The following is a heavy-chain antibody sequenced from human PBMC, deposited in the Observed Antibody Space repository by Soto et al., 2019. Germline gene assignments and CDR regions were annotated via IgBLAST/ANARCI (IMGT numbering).Heavy chain of an antibody. J-gene: IGHJ6*03. CDR1: GFTFSSYA. V-gene: IGHV3-23*01. CDR2: ISGSGGST. CDR3: AKDLFDYGSGSYYYMDV. Sequence: GGSLRLSCAASGFTFSSYAMSWVRQAPGKGLEWVSAISGSGGSTYYADSVKDRFTISRDNSKNTLYLQMNSLRAEDTAVYYCAKDLFDYGSGSYYYMDVWGKGTTVTVSS. D-gene: IGHD3-10*01.